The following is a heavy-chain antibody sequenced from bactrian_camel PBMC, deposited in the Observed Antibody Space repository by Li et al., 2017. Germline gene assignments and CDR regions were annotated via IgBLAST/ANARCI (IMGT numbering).Heavy chain of an antibody. Sequence: DVQLVESGGGLVQPGGSLRLSCAASGFTFSFYAMSWVRQAPGKGLEWVAEINGADGTTNYAASVKGRFTISRDSAKSTVFLQMNGLKPEDSAVYYCLRSFREAIWGQGTQVTVS. CDR3: LRSFREAI. CDR2: INGADGTT. V-gene: IGHV3S35*01. J-gene: IGHJ4*01. CDR1: GFTFSFYA.